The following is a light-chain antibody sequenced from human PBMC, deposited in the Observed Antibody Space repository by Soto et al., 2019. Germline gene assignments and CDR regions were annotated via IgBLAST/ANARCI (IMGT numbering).Light chain of an antibody. V-gene: IGLV2-14*01. Sequence: ALTQPASVSGSPGQSITISCTGTSSDVGGYNYVSWYQQHPGKAPKLMIYDVSDRPSGVSNRFSGSKSGNTASLTISGLQAEDEADYYCSSYTSSNTVVFGGGTKLTVL. CDR2: DVS. J-gene: IGLJ2*01. CDR3: SSYTSSNTVV. CDR1: SSDVGGYNY.